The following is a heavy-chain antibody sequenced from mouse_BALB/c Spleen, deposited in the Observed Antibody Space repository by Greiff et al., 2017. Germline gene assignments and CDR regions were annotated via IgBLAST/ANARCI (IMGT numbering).Heavy chain of an antibody. CDR3: VRDKGDSSGYFDV. J-gene: IGHJ1*01. D-gene: IGHD3-2*01. CDR2: IWTGGGT. Sequence: QVQLQQSGPGLVAPSQSLSITCTVSGFSLTSYDISWIRQPPGKGLEWLGVIWTGGGTNYNSAFMSRLSISKDNSKSQVFLKMNSLQTDDTAIYYCVRDKGDSSGYFDVWGAGTTVTVSS. CDR1: GFSLTSYD. V-gene: IGHV2-9-2*01.